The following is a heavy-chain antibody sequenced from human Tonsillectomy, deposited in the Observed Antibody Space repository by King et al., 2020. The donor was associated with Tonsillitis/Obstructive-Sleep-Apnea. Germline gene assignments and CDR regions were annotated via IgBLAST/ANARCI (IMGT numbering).Heavy chain of an antibody. CDR3: ARVPPYYYDSSGYYYDYFDY. D-gene: IGHD3-22*01. V-gene: IGHV3-11*01. J-gene: IGHJ4*02. Sequence: VQLVESGGGLVKPGGSLRLSCAASGFTFSDYYMSWIRQAPGKGLEWVSYISSSGSIIYYADSEKGRFTISRDNAKNSMYLQMNSLRAEDTAVYYCARVPPYYYDSSGYYYDYFDYWGQGTLVTVSS. CDR1: GFTFSDYY. CDR2: ISSSGSII.